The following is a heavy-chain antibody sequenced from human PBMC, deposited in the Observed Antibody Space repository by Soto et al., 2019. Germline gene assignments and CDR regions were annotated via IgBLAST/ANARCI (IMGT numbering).Heavy chain of an antibody. CDR3: ATKASRSGWLFDY. Sequence: SLRLSCAASGFTFSSYGMHWVRQAPGKGLEWVAVIWYDGSNKYYADSVKGRFTISRDNSKNTLYLQMNSLRAEDTAVYDVATKASRSGWLFDYWGQGTLVTVSS. V-gene: IGHV3-33*01. CDR2: IWYDGSNK. J-gene: IGHJ4*02. D-gene: IGHD6-19*01. CDR1: GFTFSSYG.